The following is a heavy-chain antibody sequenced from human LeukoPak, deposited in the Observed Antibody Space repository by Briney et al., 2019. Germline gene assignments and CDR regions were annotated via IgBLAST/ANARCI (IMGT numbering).Heavy chain of an antibody. V-gene: IGHV3-23*01. CDR1: GFTFSSYA. CDR2: ISGSGGST. CDR3: AKLEVYDFWSGYYDY. Sequence: GGSLRLSCAASGFTFSSYAMSWVRQAPGKGLEWVSFISGSGGSTYYADSVKGRFTISRDNSKNTLYLQMSSLRADDTALYYCAKLEVYDFWSGYYDYWGQGTLVTVSS. D-gene: IGHD3-3*01. J-gene: IGHJ4*02.